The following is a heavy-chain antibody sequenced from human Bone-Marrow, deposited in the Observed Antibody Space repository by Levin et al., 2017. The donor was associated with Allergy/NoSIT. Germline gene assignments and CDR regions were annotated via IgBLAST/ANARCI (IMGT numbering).Heavy chain of an antibody. CDR1: GGSMSTYY. CDR3: ARQRGTNFDY. D-gene: IGHD3-16*01. Sequence: ASETLSLNCSVSGGSMSTYYWSWLRQPAGKKLEWIGYMHYGGSIDYNPSLKSRVTISVDTSKNQFSLNLRSVTAADTAVYYCARQRGTNFDYWGQGTLVTVSS. J-gene: IGHJ4*02. V-gene: IGHV4-59*08. CDR2: MHYGGSI.